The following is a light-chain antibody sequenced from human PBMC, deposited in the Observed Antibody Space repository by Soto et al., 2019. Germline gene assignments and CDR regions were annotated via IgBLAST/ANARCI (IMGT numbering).Light chain of an antibody. V-gene: IGKV3-20*01. CDR3: QQYGSSPSYT. Sequence: EVVLTQSPGTLSLSPGERATLSCRASQSVSNNYLAWYQQKPGQSPKLLIFGSSDRATGIPDRFSGSGSGTDFTLTISSLEPEDVAVYYCQQYGSSPSYTFGQGTKLEIK. CDR2: GSS. J-gene: IGKJ2*01. CDR1: QSVSNNY.